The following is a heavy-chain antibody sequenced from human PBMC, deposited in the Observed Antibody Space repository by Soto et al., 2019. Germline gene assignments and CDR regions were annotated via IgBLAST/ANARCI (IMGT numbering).Heavy chain of an antibody. Sequence: GSLRLSCAASGFDFSNYHMTWVRQAPGKGLEWVASIKPDGSDMYYVDSVNGRFTISRDNAKNSLSLQMSSLRVEDTAFYYCATDLNWESMWGQGTLVTVSS. CDR1: GFDFSNYH. CDR3: ATDLNWESM. CDR2: IKPDGSDM. V-gene: IGHV3-7*03. D-gene: IGHD7-27*01. J-gene: IGHJ4*02.